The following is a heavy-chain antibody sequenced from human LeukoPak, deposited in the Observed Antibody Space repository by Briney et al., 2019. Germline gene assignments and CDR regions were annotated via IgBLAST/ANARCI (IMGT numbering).Heavy chain of an antibody. Sequence: GGSLRLSCAASGFTFSSYWMSWVRQAPGKGLEWVSAISGSGGSTYYADSVKGRFTISRDNSKNTLYLQMNSLRAEDTAVYYCAKGEYCGGDCYSGRYVVPIDYWGQGTLVTVSS. CDR2: ISGSGGST. D-gene: IGHD2-21*02. V-gene: IGHV3-23*01. CDR1: GFTFSSYW. CDR3: AKGEYCGGDCYSGRYVVPIDY. J-gene: IGHJ4*02.